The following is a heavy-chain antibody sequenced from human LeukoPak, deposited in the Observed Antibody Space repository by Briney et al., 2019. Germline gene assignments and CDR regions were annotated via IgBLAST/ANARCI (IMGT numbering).Heavy chain of an antibody. CDR3: ARQIVGTNRSYNLFDP. CDR2: INPNSGGT. D-gene: IGHD1-26*01. Sequence: GASVKVSCKASGYAFTGYYMHWVRQATGQGLEWIGWINPNSGGTNYAQKLQGRVTMTRDTSISTAYMELSRLRSDDTAVYCCARQIVGTNRSYNLFDPWGQGTLVTVSS. CDR1: GYAFTGYY. V-gene: IGHV1-2*02. J-gene: IGHJ5*02.